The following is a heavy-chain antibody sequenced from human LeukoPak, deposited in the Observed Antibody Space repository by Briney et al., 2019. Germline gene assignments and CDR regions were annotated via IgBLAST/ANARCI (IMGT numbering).Heavy chain of an antibody. CDR2: IYYSGST. Sequence: SETLSLTCTVSGGSISSYYWSWIRQPPGKGLEWIGYIYYSGSTNYNPSLNSRVTISVDTSKNQFSLKLSSVTAADTAVYYCARHAPRGAARRLDYWGQGTLVTVSS. CDR1: GGSISSYY. J-gene: IGHJ4*02. V-gene: IGHV4-59*08. D-gene: IGHD6-6*01. CDR3: ARHAPRGAARRLDY.